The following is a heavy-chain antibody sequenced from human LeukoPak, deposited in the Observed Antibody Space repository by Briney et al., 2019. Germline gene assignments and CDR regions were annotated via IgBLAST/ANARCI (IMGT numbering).Heavy chain of an antibody. D-gene: IGHD4-23*01. CDR1: GFTFSSYG. V-gene: IGHV3-7*01. Sequence: GGSLRLSCAASGFTFSSYGMRWVRQAPGKGLEWVANVKPDESEKYYGDSVKGRFTISRDNAKNSLYLQMHSLRVDDTAVYYCVTHEVTVITRSTFDYWGQGTLLTVSS. CDR3: VTHEVTVITRSTFDY. J-gene: IGHJ4*02. CDR2: VKPDESEK.